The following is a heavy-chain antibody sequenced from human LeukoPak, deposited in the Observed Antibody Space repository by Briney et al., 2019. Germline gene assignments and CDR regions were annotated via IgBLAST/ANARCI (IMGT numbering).Heavy chain of an antibody. D-gene: IGHD5-24*01. CDR3: ARGIVEMATIDAFDI. CDR1: GHTFTGYY. V-gene: IGHV1-2*02. J-gene: IGHJ3*02. Sequence: ASVKVSCKASGHTFTGYYMHWVRQAPGQGLEWMGWINPNSGGTNYAQKFQGRVTMTRDTSISTAYMELSRLRSDDTAVYYCARGIVEMATIDAFDIWGQGTMVTVSS. CDR2: INPNSGGT.